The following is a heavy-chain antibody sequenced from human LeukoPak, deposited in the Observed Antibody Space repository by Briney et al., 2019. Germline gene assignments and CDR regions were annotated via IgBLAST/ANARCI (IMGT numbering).Heavy chain of an antibody. Sequence: ASVKVSCKASDYTFTTYGISWVRQAPGQGLEWMGWVSAYNGNTNYAQSLQGRVTMTTDTSTSTAYMELRSLRSDDTAVYYCARDRSEQWLVPGHFDYWGQGTLVTVSS. J-gene: IGHJ4*02. CDR2: VSAYNGNT. D-gene: IGHD6-19*01. CDR3: ARDRSEQWLVPGHFDY. CDR1: DYTFTTYG. V-gene: IGHV1-18*01.